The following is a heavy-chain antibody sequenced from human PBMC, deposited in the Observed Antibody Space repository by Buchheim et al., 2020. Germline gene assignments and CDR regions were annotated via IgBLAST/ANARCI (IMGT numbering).Heavy chain of an antibody. CDR1: GFTFSSYA. D-gene: IGHD3-3*01. CDR3: AKDTIFGVVIILPYFDY. CDR2: ISGSGGST. V-gene: IGHV3-23*01. Sequence: EVQLLESGGGLVQPGGSLRLSCAASGFTFSSYAMSWVRQAPGKGLEWVSAISGSGGSTYYADSVKGRFTISRDNSKKPLYLQMNSLRAEDTAVYYCAKDTIFGVVIILPYFDYWGQGTL. J-gene: IGHJ4*02.